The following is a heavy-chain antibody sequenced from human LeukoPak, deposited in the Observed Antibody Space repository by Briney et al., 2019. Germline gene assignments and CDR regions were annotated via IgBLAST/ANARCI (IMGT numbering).Heavy chain of an antibody. CDR3: AREEGGDYGINRLDY. Sequence: PGGSLRLSCAASGFTFSSYSMTWVRQAPGKGLEWASSISSSSSYIYYADSVKGRFTISRDNAKNSLYLQMNSLRAEDTAVYYCAREEGGDYGINRLDYWGQGTLVTVSS. J-gene: IGHJ4*02. V-gene: IGHV3-21*01. D-gene: IGHD4-17*01. CDR2: ISSSSSYI. CDR1: GFTFSSYS.